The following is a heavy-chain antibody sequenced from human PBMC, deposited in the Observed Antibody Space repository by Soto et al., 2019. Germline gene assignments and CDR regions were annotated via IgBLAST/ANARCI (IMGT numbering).Heavy chain of an antibody. V-gene: IGHV4-34*01. CDR3: ARGPYRIAKYYYYGMDV. D-gene: IGHD6-13*01. J-gene: IGHJ6*02. CDR2: INHSGST. Sequence: PXETLSLTCAVYGGSFSGYYWSWIRQPPGKGLEWIGEINHSGSTNYNPSLKSRVTISVDTSKNQFSLKLSSVTAADTAVYYCARGPYRIAKYYYYGMDVWGHGPTVTVSS. CDR1: GGSFSGYY.